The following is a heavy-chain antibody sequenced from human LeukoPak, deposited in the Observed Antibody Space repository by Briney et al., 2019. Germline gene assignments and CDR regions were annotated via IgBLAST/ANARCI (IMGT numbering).Heavy chain of an antibody. CDR3: ASRTSYGHFDY. CDR2: IHYSGST. J-gene: IGHJ4*02. D-gene: IGHD5-18*01. CDR1: GGSISSYY. V-gene: IGHV4-59*01. Sequence: PSETLSLTCTVSGGSISSYYWSWIRQPPGRGLVWIGSIHYSGSTSYNPSLRSRVTISVDTSKNQFSLKLSSVTAADTAVYYCASRTSYGHFDYWGQGTLVTVSS.